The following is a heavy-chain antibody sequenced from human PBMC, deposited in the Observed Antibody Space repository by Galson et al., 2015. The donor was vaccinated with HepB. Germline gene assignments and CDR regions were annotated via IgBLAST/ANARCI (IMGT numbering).Heavy chain of an antibody. CDR1: EFAFGSYA. CDR3: GKDPVRASYRPYGMDV. J-gene: IGHJ6*02. CDR2: ISGRGGNT. Sequence: SLRLSCAASEFAFGSYAMSWVRQAPGKGLEWVSSISGRGGNTYYTDSVKGRFTISRGNSKKMVYLQMNSLRAEDTALYYCGKDPVRASYRPYGMDVWGQGTTVTVSS. D-gene: IGHD5-18*01. V-gene: IGHV3-23*01.